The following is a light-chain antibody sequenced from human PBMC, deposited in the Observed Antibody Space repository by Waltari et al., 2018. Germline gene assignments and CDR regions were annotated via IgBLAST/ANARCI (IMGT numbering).Light chain of an antibody. CDR1: QSVRNSN. V-gene: IGKV3-20*01. CDR2: SAS. Sequence: EIVLTQSPGTLSLSPGERATLSCRASQSVRNSNLAWYQQNPGQAPRLLIYSASTRATGIPDRFSGSGSGMDFTLTISRLEPEDFAVYYCHHYGSSPPITFGGGTKVEIK. CDR3: HHYGSSPPIT. J-gene: IGKJ4*01.